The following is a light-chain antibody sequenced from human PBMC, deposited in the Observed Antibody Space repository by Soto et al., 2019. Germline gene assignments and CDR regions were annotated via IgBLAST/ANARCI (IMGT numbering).Light chain of an antibody. Sequence: QSVLTQPASVSASPVQSITISCTGTSSDVGSYNLVSWFQQHPGKAPKLIIYDVSQRPSGVSNRFSGSKSGNTASLTISGLQTDDEADYHCCSYTGSSPLYVFGTGTKVTVL. V-gene: IGLV2-23*02. CDR2: DVS. CDR1: SSDVGSYNL. J-gene: IGLJ1*01. CDR3: CSYTGSSPLYV.